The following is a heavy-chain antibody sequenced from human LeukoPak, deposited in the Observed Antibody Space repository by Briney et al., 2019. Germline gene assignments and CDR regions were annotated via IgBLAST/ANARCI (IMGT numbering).Heavy chain of an antibody. D-gene: IGHD3-16*01. CDR2: IQRDGTSP. CDR1: GFPYGSTS. J-gene: IGHJ4*02. CDR3: SRGHYGPDY. Sequence: GGSLRLSCTASGFPYGSTSMHWVRQAPGKGLEWVSGIQRDGTSPTYADSVKGRFIISRDNAKGSAYLQMNILRAEDTAVYYCSRGHYGPDYWGQGTLVTVSS. V-gene: IGHV3-74*01.